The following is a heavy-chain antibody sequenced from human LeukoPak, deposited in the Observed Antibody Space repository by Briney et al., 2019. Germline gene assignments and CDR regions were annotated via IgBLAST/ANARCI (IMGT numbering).Heavy chain of an antibody. D-gene: IGHD3-16*01. CDR1: GFTFDDYA. V-gene: IGHV3-9*01. Sequence: PGGSLRLSCAASGFTFDDYAMHWVRQVPGKGLEWVSGISWNSGSIGYADSVKGRFTISRDNAKNSLYLQMNSLRAEDTALYYCAKDKGLGIMITFGGVTFDYWGQGTLVTVSS. CDR2: ISWNSGSI. J-gene: IGHJ4*01. CDR3: AKDKGLGIMITFGGVTFDY.